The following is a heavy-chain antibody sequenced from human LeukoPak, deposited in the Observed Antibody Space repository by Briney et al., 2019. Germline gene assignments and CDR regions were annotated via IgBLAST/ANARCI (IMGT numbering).Heavy chain of an antibody. CDR2: IYYSGYT. CDR1: GGSISSYY. D-gene: IGHD6-13*01. CDR3: ARGYSSSWYFNWFDP. J-gene: IGHJ5*02. V-gene: IGHV4-59*01. Sequence: SETLSLTCTVSGGSISSYYWSWIRQPPGKGLEWIGCIYYSGYTNYKSSLKSRVTISVDTSKNQFSLKLSSVTAADTAVYYCARGYSSSWYFNWFDPWGQGTLVTVSS.